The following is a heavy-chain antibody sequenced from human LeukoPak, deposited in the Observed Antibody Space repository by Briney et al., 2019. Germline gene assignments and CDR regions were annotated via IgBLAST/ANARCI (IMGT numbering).Heavy chain of an antibody. CDR2: ILDNGNN. V-gene: IGHV4-59*01. Sequence: SETLSLTCSVSGDSIRNYHWTWIRQSPGKGLEWIGYILDNGNNSYNPYLETRVTMSVDTSRNQFCLMLNSVTAAETAMYFCARGTSESFGWFCVVSWGEGGLWTVS. J-gene: IGHJ4*02. CDR3: ARGTSESFGWFCVVS. D-gene: IGHD3-9*01. CDR1: GDSIRNYH.